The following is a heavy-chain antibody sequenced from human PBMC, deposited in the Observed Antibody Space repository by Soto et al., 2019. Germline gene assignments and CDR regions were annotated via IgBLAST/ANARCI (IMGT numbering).Heavy chain of an antibody. V-gene: IGHV1-69*13. CDR2: IIPIFGTA. Sequence: SVKVSCKASGGTFSSYAISWVRQAPGQGLEWMGGIIPIFGTANYAQKFQGRVTLTADESTSTAYMELSRLRSEDTAVYYGARGVPRLEYSGSYPTLDYWGQGTLVTVSS. CDR3: ARGVPRLEYSGSYPTLDY. D-gene: IGHD1-26*01. CDR1: GGTFSSYA. J-gene: IGHJ4*02.